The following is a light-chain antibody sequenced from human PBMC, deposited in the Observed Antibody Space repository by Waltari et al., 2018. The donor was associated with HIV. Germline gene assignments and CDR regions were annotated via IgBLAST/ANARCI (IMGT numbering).Light chain of an antibody. CDR1: QSILYSSNNRNY. CDR3: QQYDSTPLT. V-gene: IGKV4-1*01. CDR2: WAS. Sequence: DILMTSSPDSLAVSMGAMSTINGHATQSILYSSNNRNYLAWYQQKPGQRPKLLSYWASTRESGVPDRFTGNGSGTDFTLTISSLQAEDVAVYYCQQYDSTPLTFGGGTKVEIK. J-gene: IGKJ4*01.